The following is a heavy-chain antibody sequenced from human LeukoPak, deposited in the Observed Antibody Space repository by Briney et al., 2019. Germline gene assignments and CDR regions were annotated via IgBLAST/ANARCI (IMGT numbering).Heavy chain of an antibody. Sequence: PSQTLSLTCTVSGGSISSGGYYWSWIRQHPGKGLEWIGYIYYSGSTYYNPSLKSRVTISVDTSKNQFSLKLSSVTAADTAVYYCASHYYDILTGYTPRFDCWGQGTLVTVSS. CDR1: GGSISSGGYY. V-gene: IGHV4-31*03. CDR3: ASHYYDILTGYTPRFDC. D-gene: IGHD3-9*01. CDR2: IYYSGST. J-gene: IGHJ4*02.